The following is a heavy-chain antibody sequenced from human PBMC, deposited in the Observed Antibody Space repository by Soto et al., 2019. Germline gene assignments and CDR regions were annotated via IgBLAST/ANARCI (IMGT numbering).Heavy chain of an antibody. CDR3: AREGRNYDFWSGYYLAVSHYYYYGMDV. D-gene: IGHD3-3*01. J-gene: IGHJ6*02. CDR2: INPNSGGT. CDR1: GYTFTGYY. Sequence: ASVKVSCKASGYTFTGYYMHWVRQAPGQGLEWMGWINPNSGGTNYAQKFQGRVTMTRDTSISTAYMELSRLRSDDTAVYYCAREGRNYDFWSGYYLAVSHYYYYGMDVWGQGTTVTVSS. V-gene: IGHV1-2*02.